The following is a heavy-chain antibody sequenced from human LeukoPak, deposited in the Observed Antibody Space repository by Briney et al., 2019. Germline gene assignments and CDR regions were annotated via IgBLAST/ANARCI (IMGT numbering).Heavy chain of an antibody. D-gene: IGHD3-10*01. CDR1: GAYITSHY. CDR2: VHSSGTT. CDR3: ARLAQITLVRGQSYYYHSMDV. V-gene: IGHV4-59*11. J-gene: IGHJ6*02. Sequence: SETLSLTCIVSGAYITSHYWSWIRRPPGKGLEWIGYVHSSGTTNYSLSLQSRLTISTDMSQNQFSLRLSSVTAADTAVYYCARLAQITLVRGQSYYYHSMDVWGQGTTVTVSS.